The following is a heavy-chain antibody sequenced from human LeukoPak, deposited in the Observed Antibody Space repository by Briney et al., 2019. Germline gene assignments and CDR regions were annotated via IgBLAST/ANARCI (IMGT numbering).Heavy chain of an antibody. CDR3: ARTYYYGSGSYYSSGYYYYYMDV. CDR2: INHSGST. V-gene: IGHV4-34*01. Sequence: SETLSLTCTVSGASISNGAYYWSWIRRPPGKGLEWIGEINHSGSTNYNPSLKSRVTISVDTSKNQFSLKLSSVTAADTAVYYCARTYYYGSGSYYSSGYYYYYMDVWGKGTTVTISS. CDR1: GASISNGAYY. D-gene: IGHD3-10*01. J-gene: IGHJ6*03.